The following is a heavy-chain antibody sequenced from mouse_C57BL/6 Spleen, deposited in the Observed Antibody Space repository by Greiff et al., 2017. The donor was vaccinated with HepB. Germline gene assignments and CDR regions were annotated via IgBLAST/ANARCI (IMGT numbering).Heavy chain of an antibody. CDR3: ARRGGSHYFDY. Sequence: EVQLVESGGDLVKPGGSLKLSCAASGFTFSSYGMSWVRQTPDKRLEWVATISSGGSYTYYPDSVKGRFTISRDNAKNTLYLQMSSLKSEDTAMYYCARRGGSHYFDYWGQGTTLTVSS. D-gene: IGHD1-1*01. CDR1: GFTFSSYG. CDR2: ISSGGSYT. J-gene: IGHJ2*01. V-gene: IGHV5-6*01.